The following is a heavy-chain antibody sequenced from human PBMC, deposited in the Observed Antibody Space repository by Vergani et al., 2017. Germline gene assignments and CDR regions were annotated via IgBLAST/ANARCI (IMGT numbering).Heavy chain of an antibody. V-gene: IGHV4-59*11. D-gene: IGHD2-15*01. CDR1: GGSISSHY. CDR2: IYYSGST. CDR3: ARQKLNCSGGSCYFDY. J-gene: IGHJ4*02. Sequence: QVQLQESGPGLVKPSETLSLTCTVSGGSISSHYWSWIRQPPGKGLEWIGYIYYSGSTNYNPSLKSRVTISVDTSKNQFSLKLSSVTAADTAVYYCARQKLNCSGGSCYFDYWGQGTLVTVSS.